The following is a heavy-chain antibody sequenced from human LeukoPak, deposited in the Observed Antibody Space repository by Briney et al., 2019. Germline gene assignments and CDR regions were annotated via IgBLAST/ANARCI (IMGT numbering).Heavy chain of an antibody. CDR1: GGSISSSTYY. CDR2: IYYSGNT. D-gene: IGHD5-24*01. CDR3: ARYPTRDGYNLNAFDI. Sequence: SETLSLTCTVSGGSISSSTYYWGWIRQPPGKGPEWIGSIYYSGNTYYNPSLESRVTISVDTSKNQFSLKLSSVTAADTAVYCCARYPTRDGYNLNAFDIWGQGTMVTVSS. V-gene: IGHV4-39*01. J-gene: IGHJ3*02.